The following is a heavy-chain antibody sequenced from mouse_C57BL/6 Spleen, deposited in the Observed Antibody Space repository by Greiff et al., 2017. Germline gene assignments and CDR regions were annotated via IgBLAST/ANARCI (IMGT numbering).Heavy chain of an antibody. Sequence: QVQLQQPGAELVKPGASVKLSCKASGYTFTSYWMHWVKQRPGQGLEWIGMIHPNSGSTNYNEKFKSKATLTVDKSSSTAYMTLSSLTSEDSAVYYCAREYYYGSSLLAMDYWGQGTSVTVSS. CDR1: GYTFTSYW. CDR3: AREYYYGSSLLAMDY. CDR2: IHPNSGST. D-gene: IGHD1-1*01. V-gene: IGHV1-64*01. J-gene: IGHJ4*01.